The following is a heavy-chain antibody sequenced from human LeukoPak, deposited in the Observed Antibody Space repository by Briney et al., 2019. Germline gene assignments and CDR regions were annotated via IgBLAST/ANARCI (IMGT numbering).Heavy chain of an antibody. CDR1: GGSISSGNYY. V-gene: IGHV4-61*02. D-gene: IGHD1-26*01. J-gene: IGHJ3*02. Sequence: SQTLSLTCTVSGGSISSGNYYWSWVRQPAGKGLQWIGRLHTSGSTNYNPSLGSRVTISVDTSENQFSLKLRSMTAADTAVYYCARDRGGIVGDTNAFDIWGQGTMVTVST. CDR3: ARDRGGIVGDTNAFDI. CDR2: LHTSGST.